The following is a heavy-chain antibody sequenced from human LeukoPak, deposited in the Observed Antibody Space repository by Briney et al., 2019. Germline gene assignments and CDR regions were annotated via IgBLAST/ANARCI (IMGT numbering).Heavy chain of an antibody. J-gene: IGHJ6*02. CDR1: GFTFRIYW. V-gene: IGHV3-7*04. CDR2: IKQDGSEK. CDR3: ARDYFCPMDV. Sequence: PGGSLRLSCEASGFTFRIYWMSWVRQAPGKALEWVANIKQDGSEKYYVDSVKGRFTISRDNAKNSLYLQMNSLRAEDTAVYYCARDYFCPMDVWGQGTTVTVSS. D-gene: IGHD2/OR15-2a*01.